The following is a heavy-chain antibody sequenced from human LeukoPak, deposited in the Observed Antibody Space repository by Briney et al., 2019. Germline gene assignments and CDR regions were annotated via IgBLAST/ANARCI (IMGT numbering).Heavy chain of an antibody. CDR3: ARAGLRLRLGEPRGWFDP. CDR1: GYTFTSYA. J-gene: IGHJ5*02. Sequence: SVKVSCKASGYTFTSYAISWVRQAPGQGLEWMGGIIPIFGTANYAQKFQGRVTITADASTSTAYMELSSLRSEDTAVYYCARAGLRLRLGEPRGWFDPWGQGTLVTVSS. CDR2: IIPIFGTA. V-gene: IGHV1-69*13. D-gene: IGHD3-16*01.